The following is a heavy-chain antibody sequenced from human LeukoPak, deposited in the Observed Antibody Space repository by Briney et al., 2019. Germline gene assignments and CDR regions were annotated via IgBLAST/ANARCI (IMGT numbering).Heavy chain of an antibody. Sequence: PSETLSLTCTVSGGSISGYYWSWIRQPPRKGLEWIGYIHSSGSASYNPSLISRVTILVDTSKNQFSLTLTTVTAADTAVYYCARLHASRAEEFDPWGQGTLVTVSS. CDR3: ARLHASRAEEFDP. D-gene: IGHD3-16*01. CDR2: IHSSGSA. V-gene: IGHV4-59*03. J-gene: IGHJ5*02. CDR1: GGSISGYY.